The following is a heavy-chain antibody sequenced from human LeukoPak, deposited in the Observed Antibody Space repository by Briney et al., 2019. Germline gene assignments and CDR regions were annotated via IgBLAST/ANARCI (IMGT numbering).Heavy chain of an antibody. CDR3: AKQQRSSGYYIDY. Sequence: GGSLRLSCAASGFTFSSYGMHWVRQAPGKGLEGVAVISYDRSIKYYADSVKGRFTISRDNSKNTLYLQMNSLRGEDTAVYYCAKQQRSSGYYIDYWGQGTLVTVSS. V-gene: IGHV3-30*18. CDR1: GFTFSSYG. D-gene: IGHD3-3*01. CDR2: ISYDRSIK. J-gene: IGHJ4*02.